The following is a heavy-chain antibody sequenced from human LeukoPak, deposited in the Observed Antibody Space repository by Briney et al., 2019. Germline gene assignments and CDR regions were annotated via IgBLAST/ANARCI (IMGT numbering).Heavy chain of an antibody. D-gene: IGHD4-17*01. CDR1: GGSISSYY. CDR2: IYHSGSA. CDR3: ARHGDYDNWFDP. J-gene: IGHJ5*02. Sequence: PSETLSLTCTVSGGSISSYYWSWIRQPPGKGLEWIGYIYHSGSAYYNPSLKSRVTMSVDRSKNQFSLKLSSVTAADTAVYYCARHGDYDNWFDPWGQGTLVTVSS. V-gene: IGHV4-59*04.